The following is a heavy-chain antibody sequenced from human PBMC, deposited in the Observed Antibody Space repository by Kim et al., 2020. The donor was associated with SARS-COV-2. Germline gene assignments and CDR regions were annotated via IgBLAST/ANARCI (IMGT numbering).Heavy chain of an antibody. CDR1: GASISSGGYS. D-gene: IGHD3-10*01. Sequence: SETLSLTCAVSGASISSGGYSWSWIRQPPGKDLEWIGYIYYSGSTSYNPSLKSRVTISLDRSKNQFSLNLRSLTGADTAFYYCARVIWFGDNSKIWFDPWGQGTLVTVSS. V-gene: IGHV4-30-2*01. J-gene: IGHJ5*02. CDR2: IYYSGST. CDR3: ARVIWFGDNSKIWFDP.